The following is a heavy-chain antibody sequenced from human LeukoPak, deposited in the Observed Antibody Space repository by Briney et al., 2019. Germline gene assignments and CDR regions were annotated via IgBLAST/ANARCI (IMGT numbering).Heavy chain of an antibody. Sequence: SGPTLVNPTQTLTLTCTFSGFSLSTSGMCVSWIRQPPGKALEWLARIDWDDDKYYSTSLKTRLTISKDTSKNQVVLTMTNMDPVDTATYYCAHALPASDDFWSGHPGFDYWGQGTLVTVSS. V-gene: IGHV2-70*12. CDR2: IDWDDDK. J-gene: IGHJ4*02. CDR1: GFSLSTSGMC. CDR3: AHALPASDDFWSGHPGFDY. D-gene: IGHD3-3*01.